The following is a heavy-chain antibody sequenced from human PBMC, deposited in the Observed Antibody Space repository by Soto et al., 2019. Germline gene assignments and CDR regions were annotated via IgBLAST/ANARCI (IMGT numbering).Heavy chain of an antibody. J-gene: IGHJ4*02. D-gene: IGHD3-3*01. V-gene: IGHV4-31*03. CDR2: IYYRGST. CDR1: GGSINSGGYY. Sequence: PSETLSLTCTVSGGSINSGGYYWSWIRQHPGKGLEWIGDIYYRGSTNYNPSLKSRVTISIDTSKNQFSLKLSSVMAADTAVYYCARFQSFFGIMTVFDIWGQGTLVTVSS. CDR3: ARFQSFFGIMTVFDI.